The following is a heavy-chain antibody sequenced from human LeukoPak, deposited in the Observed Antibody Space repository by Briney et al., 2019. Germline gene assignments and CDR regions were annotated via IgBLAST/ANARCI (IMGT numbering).Heavy chain of an antibody. CDR2: ISGSGGGT. CDR1: GFTFSSYA. J-gene: IGHJ4*02. CDR3: ARRTSSTSYLDY. D-gene: IGHD2-2*01. V-gene: IGHV3-23*01. Sequence: GGSLRLSCAASGFTFSSYAMSWVRQAPGKGLEWVSAISGSGGGTFYADSVKGRFTISRDNSMNTLYLQINSLRANDTAVYYCARRTSSTSYLDYWGQGTLVTVSS.